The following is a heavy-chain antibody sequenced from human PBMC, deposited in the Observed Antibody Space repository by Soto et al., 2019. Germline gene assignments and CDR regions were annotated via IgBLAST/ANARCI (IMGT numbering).Heavy chain of an antibody. J-gene: IGHJ6*02. Sequence: GGSLRLSCAASGFTFSSYWMSWVRQAPGKGLEWVANIKQDGSEKYYVDSVKGRFTISRDNAKNSLYLQMNSLRAEDTAVYYFARDWVQDTAMVYDYHYGMAVWGQGTTVTVSS. D-gene: IGHD5-18*01. CDR3: ARDWVQDTAMVYDYHYGMAV. CDR1: GFTFSSYW. V-gene: IGHV3-7*05. CDR2: IKQDGSEK.